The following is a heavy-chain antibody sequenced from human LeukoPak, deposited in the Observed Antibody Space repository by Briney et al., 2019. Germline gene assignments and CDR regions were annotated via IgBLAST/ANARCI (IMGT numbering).Heavy chain of an antibody. D-gene: IGHD4-11*01. Sequence: SVKVSCKASGGTFTSYAISWVRQAPGQGLEWMGGIIPIFGTANYAQRFQGRVTITADESTSTAYMELSSLRSEDTAVYYCARKTHSRPEGNYYYYGMDVWGQGTTVTVSS. CDR2: IIPIFGTA. CDR3: ARKTHSRPEGNYYYYGMDV. J-gene: IGHJ6*02. CDR1: GGTFTSYA. V-gene: IGHV1-69*13.